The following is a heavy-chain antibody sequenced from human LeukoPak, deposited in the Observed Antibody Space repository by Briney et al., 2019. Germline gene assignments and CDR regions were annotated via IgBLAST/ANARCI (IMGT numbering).Heavy chain of an antibody. J-gene: IGHJ4*02. CDR3: AADRGYSYGTDY. CDR1: GFTFTSSA. Sequence: GTSVKVSCKASGFTFTSSAVQWVRQARGQRLEWIGWIVVGSGNTNYAQEFQERVTITRDMSTSTAYMELSSLRSEDTAVYYCAADRGYSYGTDYWGQGTLVTVSS. D-gene: IGHD5-18*01. V-gene: IGHV1-58*01. CDR2: IVVGSGNT.